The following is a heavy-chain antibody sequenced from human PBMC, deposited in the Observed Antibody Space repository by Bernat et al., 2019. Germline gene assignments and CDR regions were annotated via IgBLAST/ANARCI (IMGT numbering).Heavy chain of an antibody. D-gene: IGHD4-17*01. Sequence: QLQLQESGPGLVKPSETLSLTCTVSGGSISSSSYYWGWIRQPPGKGLEWIGSIYYSGSTYYNPSLKSRVTISVDTSKNQFSLKLSSVTAADTAVYYCARRTTVTTWNWFDPWGQGTLVTVSS. CDR3: ARRTTVTTWNWFDP. CDR1: GGSISSSSYY. V-gene: IGHV4-39*01. CDR2: IYYSGST. J-gene: IGHJ5*02.